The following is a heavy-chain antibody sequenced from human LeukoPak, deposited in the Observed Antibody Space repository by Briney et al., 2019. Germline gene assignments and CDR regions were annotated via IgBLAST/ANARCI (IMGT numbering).Heavy chain of an antibody. CDR1: EFTFSSHW. CDR3: ARARPDGAPYFDY. J-gene: IGHJ4*02. Sequence: GGSLRLSCAASEFTFSSHWMHWVRQLPGKGLVWVSRIHRDGSSTNYADSVKGRFTISRDNAKNTLYLQVNSLRAEDTAIYYCARARPDGAPYFDYWGQGILVTVSS. CDR2: IHRDGSST. V-gene: IGHV3-74*01. D-gene: IGHD3-10*01.